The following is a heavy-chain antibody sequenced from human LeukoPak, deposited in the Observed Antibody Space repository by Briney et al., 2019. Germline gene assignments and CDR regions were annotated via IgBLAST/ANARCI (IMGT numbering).Heavy chain of an antibody. CDR1: GGSISSGGYY. D-gene: IGHD3-22*01. CDR2: IYYSGST. CDR3: ARERYYYDSSGYLNYYYYYGMDV. Sequence: SETLSLTCTVSGGSISSGGYYLSWIRQHPGKGLEWIGYIYYSGSTYYNPSLKSRVTISVDTSKNQFSLKLSSVTAADTAVYYCARERYYYDSSGYLNYYYYYGMDVWGQGTTVTVSS. J-gene: IGHJ6*02. V-gene: IGHV4-31*03.